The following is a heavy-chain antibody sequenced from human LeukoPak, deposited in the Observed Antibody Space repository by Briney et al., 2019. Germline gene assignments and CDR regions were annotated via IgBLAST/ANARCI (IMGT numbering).Heavy chain of an antibody. CDR3: ARGGARGGYYYDSSGYYYGY. V-gene: IGHV3-11*04. J-gene: IGHJ4*02. D-gene: IGHD3-22*01. Sequence: LSLTCTVSGGSISSYYWSWIRQAPGKGLEWVSYISSSGSTIYYADSVKGRFTISRDNAKNSLYLQMNSLRAEDTAVYYCARGGARGGYYYDSSGYYYGYWGQGTLVTVSS. CDR2: ISSSGSTI. CDR1: GGSISSYY.